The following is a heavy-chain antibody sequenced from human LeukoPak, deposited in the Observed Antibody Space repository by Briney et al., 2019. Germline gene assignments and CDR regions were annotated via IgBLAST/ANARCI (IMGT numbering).Heavy chain of an antibody. CDR3: ARGRRDGYNWPAEYFQH. CDR2: ISSSSSYI. Sequence: GGSLRLSCAASGFTFSSYSMNWVRQAPGKGLEWVSSISSSSSYIYYADSVKGRFTISRDNAKNSLYLQMNSLRAEDTAVYYCARGRRDGYNWPAEYFQHWGQGTLVTVSS. J-gene: IGHJ1*01. V-gene: IGHV3-21*01. CDR1: GFTFSSYS. D-gene: IGHD5-24*01.